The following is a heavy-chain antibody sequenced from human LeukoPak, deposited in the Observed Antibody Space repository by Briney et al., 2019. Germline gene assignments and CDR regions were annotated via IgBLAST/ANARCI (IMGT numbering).Heavy chain of an antibody. Sequence: GGSLRLSCAASGFTFSSYAMSWVRQAPGRGLEWVSAISGSGGSTYYADSVKGRFTISRDNSKNTLYLQMNSLRAEDTAVYYCAKQVGSQLWWNFDYWGQGTLVTVSS. J-gene: IGHJ4*02. V-gene: IGHV3-23*01. CDR1: GFTFSSYA. CDR3: AKQVGSQLWWNFDY. D-gene: IGHD5-18*01. CDR2: ISGSGGST.